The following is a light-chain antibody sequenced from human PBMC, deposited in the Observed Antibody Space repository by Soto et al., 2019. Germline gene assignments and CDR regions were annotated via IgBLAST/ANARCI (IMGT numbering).Light chain of an antibody. Sequence: EIVMTRSPATLSVSPCERATVSCRAGQNIHTNLAWYQQKPGQAPRILFYGASTGATGLPDRFSGSGSGTEFTLTINRLQAEDCAVYYCQKYYNWPRTFGQGTRLEIK. J-gene: IGKJ5*01. CDR2: GAS. CDR3: QKYYNWPRT. CDR1: QNIHTN. V-gene: IGKV3-15*01.